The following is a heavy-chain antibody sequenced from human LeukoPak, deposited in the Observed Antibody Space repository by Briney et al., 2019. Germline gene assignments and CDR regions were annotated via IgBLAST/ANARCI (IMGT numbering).Heavy chain of an antibody. CDR1: GGTFSSYA. J-gene: IGHJ3*02. V-gene: IGHV1-69*05. D-gene: IGHD3-22*01. CDR2: IIPIFGTA. Sequence: SVKVSCKASGGTFSSYAISWVRQAPGQGLEWMGGIIPIFGTANYAQKFQGRVTITTDESTSTAYMELSSLRSEDTAVYYCARDPRYYYDSSGYEGLGAFDIWGQGTMVTVSS. CDR3: ARDPRYYYDSSGYEGLGAFDI.